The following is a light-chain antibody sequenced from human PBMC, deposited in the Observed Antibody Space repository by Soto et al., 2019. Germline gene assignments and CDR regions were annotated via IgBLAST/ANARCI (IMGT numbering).Light chain of an antibody. J-gene: IGLJ3*02. Sequence: QSALTQPASVSGSPGQSITISCTGTSSDVGGYNYVSWYQQHPGKAPKLMIYEVSNRPSGVSNSFSGSKSGNTASLTISGLQAEDEADYYCSSYTSSSTPRVFGGGTKLTVL. CDR2: EVS. CDR3: SSYTSSSTPRV. CDR1: SSDVGGYNY. V-gene: IGLV2-14*01.